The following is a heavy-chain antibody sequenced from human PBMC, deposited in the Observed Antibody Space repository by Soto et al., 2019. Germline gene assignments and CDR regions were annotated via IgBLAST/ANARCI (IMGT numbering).Heavy chain of an antibody. CDR1: GYTFSEYA. J-gene: IGHJ4*02. CDR2: VSHDGRNT. V-gene: IGHV3-30*18. D-gene: IGHD6-19*01. Sequence: VQLVESGGGVVQPGRALRLSCAASGYTFSEYAMHWVRQAQGKGVEWVAVVSHDGRNTHYADSVKGRFTISRDSSKNTVSLEMTSLRAEDTAVYYCAKGGRQWLVTSDFNYWGQGALVTVSS. CDR3: AKGGRQWLVTSDFNY.